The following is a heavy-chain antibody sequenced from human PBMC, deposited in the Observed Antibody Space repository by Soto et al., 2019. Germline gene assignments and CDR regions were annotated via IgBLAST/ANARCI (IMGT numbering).Heavy chain of an antibody. V-gene: IGHV1-69*06. D-gene: IGHD3-16*01. CDR1: GGTLSTYG. CDR2: IIPIFGSI. CDR3: ASRGRLDAFDV. Sequence: SVKVSGKAAGGTLSTYGITWVRQASGQGLEWMGGIIPIFGSINFAQKFQGRLTITPDKSTSTVYMELSSLTSEDTAVYYCASRGRLDAFDVWGQGTMVTVSS. J-gene: IGHJ3*01.